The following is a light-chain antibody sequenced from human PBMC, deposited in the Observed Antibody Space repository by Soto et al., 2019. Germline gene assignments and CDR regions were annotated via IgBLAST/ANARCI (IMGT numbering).Light chain of an antibody. Sequence: EIVMTQSPGTLSESPGERVTLSCRASQNVKIHLAWYQQKPGQAPRLLIYDASARVTGIPARFSGGGSGTEFTLTISSLQSEDFAVYYCQQYDNWPLTLGGGTKVQIK. V-gene: IGKV3-15*01. CDR3: QQYDNWPLT. CDR1: QNVKIH. J-gene: IGKJ4*01. CDR2: DAS.